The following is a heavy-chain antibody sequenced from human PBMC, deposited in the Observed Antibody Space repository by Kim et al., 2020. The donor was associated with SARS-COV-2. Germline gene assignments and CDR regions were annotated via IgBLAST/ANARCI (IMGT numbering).Heavy chain of an antibody. D-gene: IGHD4-17*01. J-gene: IGHJ4*02. CDR3: GKDLGSDDGGQLGH. V-gene: IGHV3-23*01. CDR1: GFTFSRYS. CDR2: ISGGGGST. Sequence: GGSLRLSCAASGFTFSRYSMSWVRQAPGKGLEWVSAISGGGGSTYYADSVKGRFTISRDNSKNTLYLQMYSLRAEDTALYYCGKDLGSDDGGQLGHWGQGTLVTVSS.